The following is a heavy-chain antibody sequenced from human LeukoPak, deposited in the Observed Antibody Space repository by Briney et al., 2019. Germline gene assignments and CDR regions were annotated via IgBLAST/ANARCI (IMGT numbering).Heavy chain of an antibody. Sequence: PSETLSLTCTVSGGSISSYYWSWIRQPPGKGLEWIGYIYYSGSTNYNSSLKSRVTISVDTSKNQFSLKLSSVTAADTAVYYCARHGKGVDYWGQGTLVTVSS. D-gene: IGHD4-23*01. CDR1: GGSISSYY. V-gene: IGHV4-59*08. CDR2: IYYSGST. CDR3: ARHGKGVDY. J-gene: IGHJ4*02.